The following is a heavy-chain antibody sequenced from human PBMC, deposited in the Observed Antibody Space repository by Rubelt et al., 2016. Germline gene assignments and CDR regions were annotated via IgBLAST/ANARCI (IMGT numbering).Heavy chain of an antibody. CDR3: ASTCSSTSCPDY. Sequence: VQLQQWGAGLLKPSETLSLTCAVYGGSFSGYYWSWIRQPPGKGLEWVSSISSSSSYIYYADSVKGRFTISRDNAKNSLYLQMNSLRAEDTAVYYCASTCSSTSCPDYWGQGTLVTVSS. V-gene: IGHV3-21*01. CDR2: ISSSSSYI. D-gene: IGHD2-2*01. CDR1: GGSFSGYY. J-gene: IGHJ4*02.